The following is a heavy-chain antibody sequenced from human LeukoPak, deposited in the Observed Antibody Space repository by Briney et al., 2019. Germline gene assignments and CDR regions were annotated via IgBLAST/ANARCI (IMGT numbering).Heavy chain of an antibody. CDR2: IYYSGST. CDR3: ATIDY. J-gene: IGHJ4*02. V-gene: IGHV4-59*12. Sequence: SETLSLTCTVSGGSISTYYWTWIRQPPGKGLEWIGYIYYSGSTNYNPSLKSRVTISVDTSKNQFSLKLSSVTAADTAVYYCATIDYWGQGTLVTVSS. CDR1: GGSISTYY.